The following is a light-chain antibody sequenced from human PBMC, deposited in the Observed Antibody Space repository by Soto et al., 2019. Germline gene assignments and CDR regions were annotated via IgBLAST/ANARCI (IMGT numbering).Light chain of an antibody. CDR3: QQRSNWPST. CDR2: DAS. J-gene: IGKJ4*01. Sequence: EIVLTQSPATLSLSPGERAALYCRASQSVSSYLAWYQQKPGQAPRLLIYDASKRATGIPARFSGSGSWTDFTLTISSLEPEDFAVYFCQQRSNWPSTCGGGTKVEI. V-gene: IGKV3-11*01. CDR1: QSVSSY.